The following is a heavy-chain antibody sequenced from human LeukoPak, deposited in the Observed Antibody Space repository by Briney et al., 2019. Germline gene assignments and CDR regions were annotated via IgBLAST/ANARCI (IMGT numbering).Heavy chain of an antibody. J-gene: IGHJ6*03. CDR2: IYTSGST. CDR1: GGSISSGSYY. Sequence: PSETLSLTCTVSGGSISSGSYYWSWIRQPAGKGLEWIGRIYTSGSTNYNPSLKSRVTISVDTSKNQFSLKLSSVTAADTAVYYCARETAAGTSYYYYYMDVWGKGTTVTVSS. D-gene: IGHD6-13*01. CDR3: ARETAAGTSYYYYYMDV. V-gene: IGHV4-61*02.